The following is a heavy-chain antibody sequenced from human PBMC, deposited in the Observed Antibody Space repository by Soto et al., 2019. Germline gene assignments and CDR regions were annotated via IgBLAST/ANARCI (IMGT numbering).Heavy chain of an antibody. D-gene: IGHD2-2*01. V-gene: IGHV3-30-3*01. J-gene: IGHJ4*02. Sequence: QVQLVESGGGVVQPGRSLRLSCAASGFTFSIYAMHWVRQAPGKGLEWVAVISYDGSNKYYADSVKGRFTISRDNSKNTRYLQMNSLRAEDTAVYYCARALLDTPALDYWGQGTLVTVSS. CDR3: ARALLDTPALDY. CDR2: ISYDGSNK. CDR1: GFTFSIYA.